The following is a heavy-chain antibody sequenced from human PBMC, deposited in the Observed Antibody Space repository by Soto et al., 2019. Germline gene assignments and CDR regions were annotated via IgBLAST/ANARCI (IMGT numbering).Heavy chain of an antibody. Sequence: PGGSLRLSCAASGFTFSSYSMNWVRQAPGKGLEWVSYISSSSSTIYYADSVKGRFTISRDNAKNSLYLQMNSLRAEDTAVYYCARDTVQRGVRYFDWLLSPWGQGTLVTVSS. CDR3: ARDTVQRGVRYFDWLLSP. D-gene: IGHD3-9*01. J-gene: IGHJ5*02. V-gene: IGHV3-48*01. CDR1: GFTFSSYS. CDR2: ISSSSSTI.